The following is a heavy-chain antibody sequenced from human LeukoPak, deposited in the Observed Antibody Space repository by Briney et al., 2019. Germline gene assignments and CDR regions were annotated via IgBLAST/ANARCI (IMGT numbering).Heavy chain of an antibody. D-gene: IGHD2-2*01. Sequence: SETLSLTCTVSGGSISSSSYYWGWIRQPPGKGLEWIGSIYYSGRTYYNPSLKSRVTISVDTSKNQFSLKLSSVTAADTAVYYCATGYCSSTSCFPFDYWGQGTLVTVSS. CDR3: ATGYCSSTSCFPFDY. V-gene: IGHV4-39*01. J-gene: IGHJ4*02. CDR2: IYYSGRT. CDR1: GGSISSSSYY.